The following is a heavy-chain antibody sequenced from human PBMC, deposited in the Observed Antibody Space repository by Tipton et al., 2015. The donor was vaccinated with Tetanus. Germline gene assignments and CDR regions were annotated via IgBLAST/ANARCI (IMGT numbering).Heavy chain of an antibody. CDR1: GGSVRSGSSY. D-gene: IGHD1-26*01. J-gene: IGHJ1*01. Sequence: TLSLTCTVSGGSVRSGSSYWSWIRQPPGKGLEWIGYISSSGGATYSPSLKSRVTISVDTSKNEFSLKLSSVTAADTAVYYCARPRGTYHAGYFQHWGQGTLVTVSS. CDR2: ISSSGGA. CDR3: ARPRGTYHAGYFQH. V-gene: IGHV4-61*01.